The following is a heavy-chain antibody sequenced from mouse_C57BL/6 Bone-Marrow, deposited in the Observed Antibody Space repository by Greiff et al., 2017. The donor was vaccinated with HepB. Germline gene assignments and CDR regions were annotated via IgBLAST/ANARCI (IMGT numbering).Heavy chain of an antibody. D-gene: IGHD2-12*01. J-gene: IGHJ4*01. CDR2: IYPRSGNT. CDR1: GYTFTSYG. Sequence: QVQLKESGAELARPGASVKLSCKASGYTFTSYGISWVKQRTGQGLEWIGEIYPRSGNTYYNEKFKGKATLTADKSSSTAYMELRSLTSEDSAVYFCARRGLRRRGDYYAMDYWGQGTSVTVSS. V-gene: IGHV1-81*01. CDR3: ARRGLRRRGDYYAMDY.